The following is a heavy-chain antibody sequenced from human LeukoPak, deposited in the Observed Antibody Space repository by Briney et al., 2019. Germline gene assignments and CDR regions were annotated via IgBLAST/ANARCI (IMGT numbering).Heavy chain of an antibody. Sequence: PSETLSLTCAVYGGSFSGYYWSWIRQPPGKGLEWIGEINHSGSTNYNPSPKSRVTISVDTSKNQFSLKLSSVTAADTAVYYCARGRRGDIVVVPAATRYFDYWGQGTLVTVSS. J-gene: IGHJ4*02. CDR3: ARGRRGDIVVVPAATRYFDY. D-gene: IGHD2-2*01. CDR1: GGSFSGYY. CDR2: INHSGST. V-gene: IGHV4-34*01.